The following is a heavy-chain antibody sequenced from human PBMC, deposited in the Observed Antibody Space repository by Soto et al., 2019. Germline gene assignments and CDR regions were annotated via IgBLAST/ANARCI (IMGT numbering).Heavy chain of an antibody. V-gene: IGHV1-69*01. D-gene: IGHD6-19*01. Sequence: QVQLEQSGAEVKQPGSSVRVSCKTSGGTFSTYAINWVRQAPGQGREWMGAIIPLFGTADYSQKFQGRVTITADESTSTAYMELSSLRSDDTAVYFCARPKGTYSSGYYYFDFWGQGTLVTVSS. CDR3: ARPKGTYSSGYYYFDF. J-gene: IGHJ4*02. CDR1: GGTFSTYA. CDR2: IIPLFGTA.